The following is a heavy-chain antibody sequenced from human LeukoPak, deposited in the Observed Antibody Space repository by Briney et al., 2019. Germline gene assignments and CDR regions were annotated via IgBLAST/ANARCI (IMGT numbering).Heavy chain of an antibody. CDR3: ARRFYDTSTYYSSFVF. CDR2: IYSGGSDR. D-gene: IGHD2/OR15-2a*01. V-gene: IGHV5-51*01. J-gene: IGHJ4*02. CDR1: GYNFAEYW. Sequence: GESLKISCKGSGYNFAEYWIGWVRQMPGKGLEWVAFIYSGGSDRRYSPPFQGQVTVSADKSINTVYLQWGSLKASDTAMYYCARRFYDTSTYYSSFVFWGQGTLVTVSS.